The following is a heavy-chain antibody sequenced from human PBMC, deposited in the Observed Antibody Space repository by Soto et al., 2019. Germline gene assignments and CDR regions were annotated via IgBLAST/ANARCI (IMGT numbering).Heavy chain of an antibody. CDR1: GESFSGYI. V-gene: IGHV4-34*01. J-gene: IGHJ4*02. CDR2: INHSGSA. CDR3: ARGLITGSHYSGGWYYFDS. D-gene: IGHD6-19*01. Sequence: QVQLQQSGAGLLKPSETLSLTCAVYGESFSGYIWTWIRQTPGKGLQWIGQINHSGSAIYNPSLKSRVTISVHTSNSQCSLELSSVTAADTAVYYCARGLITGSHYSGGWYYFDSWGQGTQVTVSS.